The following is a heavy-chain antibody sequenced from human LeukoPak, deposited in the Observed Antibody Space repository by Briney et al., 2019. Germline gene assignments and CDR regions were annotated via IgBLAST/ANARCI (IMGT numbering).Heavy chain of an antibody. Sequence: SETLSLTCAVYGGSFSDYYWSWIRQPPGKGLEWIGEINHSGSTNYNPSLKSRVTISVDTSKNQFSPKLNSVTAADTAVYYCARRGVWYYYMDVWGKGTTVTVSS. V-gene: IGHV4-34*01. D-gene: IGHD3-10*01. CDR1: GGSFSDYY. CDR2: INHSGST. J-gene: IGHJ6*03. CDR3: ARRGVWYYYMDV.